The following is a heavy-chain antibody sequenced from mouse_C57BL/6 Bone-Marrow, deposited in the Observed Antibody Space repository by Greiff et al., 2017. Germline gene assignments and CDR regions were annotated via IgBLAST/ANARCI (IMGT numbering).Heavy chain of an antibody. V-gene: IGHV5-6*01. D-gene: IGHD2-1*01. J-gene: IGHJ3*01. CDR1: GFTFSSYG. CDR2: ISSGGSYT. Sequence: EVKLMESGGDLVKPGGSLKLSCAASGFTFSSYGMSWVRQTPDKRLEWVATISSGGSYTYYPDSVKGRFTISRDNAKNTLYLQMSSLKSEDTAMYYCARIYYGNFAYWGQGTLVTVSA. CDR3: ARIYYGNFAY.